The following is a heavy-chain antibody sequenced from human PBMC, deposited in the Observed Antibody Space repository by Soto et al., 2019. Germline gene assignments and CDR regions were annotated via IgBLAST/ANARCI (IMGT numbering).Heavy chain of an antibody. CDR1: GFTVSSYY. D-gene: IGHD3-16*01. CDR3: ARERVAYFDYYYYYMDV. J-gene: IGHJ6*03. V-gene: IGHV3-66*01. CDR2: IDSGGST. Sequence: SLRLSCAASGFTVSSYYMSWVRQPPGKGLEWVSVIDSGGSTYYAESVKVRFTISRDNSKNTLYFQMNSLRAEDTAVYYCARERVAYFDYYYYYMDVWGKGTTVTVSS.